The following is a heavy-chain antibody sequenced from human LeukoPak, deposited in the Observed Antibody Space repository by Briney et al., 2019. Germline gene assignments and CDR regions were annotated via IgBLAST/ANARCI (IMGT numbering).Heavy chain of an antibody. CDR3: TTGITMVRGVIHLIDY. CDR2: IKSKTDGGTT. J-gene: IGHJ4*02. CDR1: GFTFSNAW. D-gene: IGHD3-10*01. Sequence: PXGSLRLSCAASGFTFSNAWMSWVRQAXGKGLEWVGRIKSKTDGGTTDYAAPVKGRFTISRDDSKNTLYLQMNSLKTEDTAVYYCTTGITMVRGVIHLIDYWGQGTLVTVSS. V-gene: IGHV3-15*01.